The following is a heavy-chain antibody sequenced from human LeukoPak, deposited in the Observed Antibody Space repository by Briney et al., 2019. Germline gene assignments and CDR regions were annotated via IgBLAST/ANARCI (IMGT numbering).Heavy chain of an antibody. CDR1: GFTFSSFW. V-gene: IGHV3-74*01. D-gene: IGHD3-16*01. J-gene: IGHJ4*02. CDR3: ARGGGGLGY. CDR2: IKGDGGTT. Sequence: GGSLRLSCAASGFTFSSFWMHWVRQAPGKGLEWVSSIKGDGGTTNYADSVKGRYTISRDNAKNTLYLQMNSLRAEDTAVYYCARGGGGLGYWGQGTLVTVSS.